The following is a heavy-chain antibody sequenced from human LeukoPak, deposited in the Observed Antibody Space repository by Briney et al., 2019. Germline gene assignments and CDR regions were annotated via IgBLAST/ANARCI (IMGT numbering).Heavy chain of an antibody. J-gene: IGHJ6*03. V-gene: IGHV4-31*03. CDR2: FYYSGST. CDR1: GGSISSGGYY. CDR3: ARVTYNWNHAYYCYYMDV. D-gene: IGHD1-14*01. Sequence: SQTLSLTCTVSGGSISSGGYYWSWIRQHPGKGLEWIGYFYYSGSTYYNPSLKSRVTISVDTSKNQFSLKLSSVTAADTAVYYCARVTYNWNHAYYCYYMDVWGKGTTVTVSS.